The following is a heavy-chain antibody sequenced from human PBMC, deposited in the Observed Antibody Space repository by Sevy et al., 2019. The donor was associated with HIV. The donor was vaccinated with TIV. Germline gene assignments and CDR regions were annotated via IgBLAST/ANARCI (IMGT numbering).Heavy chain of an antibody. D-gene: IGHD5-12*01. CDR3: AKEPMVATSLTFDY. CDR2: ISGSGGST. CDR1: GFTFSSYA. V-gene: IGHV3-23*01. Sequence: GGSLRLSCAASGFTFSSYAMSWVRQAPGKGLEWVSAISGSGGSTYYADSVKGRVTISTDNSKNTLYLQMKSLRAEDTAVYYCAKEPMVATSLTFDYWGQGTLVTVSS. J-gene: IGHJ4*02.